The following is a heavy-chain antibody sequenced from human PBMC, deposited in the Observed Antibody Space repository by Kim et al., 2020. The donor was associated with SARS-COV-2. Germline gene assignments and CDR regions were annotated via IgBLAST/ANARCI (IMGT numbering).Heavy chain of an antibody. Sequence: QEFQDRVTIAADKSTRTAYMELSSLRSEDTAVYYCARAALPGIAVAGTDYWGQGTLVTVSS. CDR3: ARAALPGIAVAGTDY. V-gene: IGHV1-69*04. J-gene: IGHJ4*02. D-gene: IGHD6-19*01.